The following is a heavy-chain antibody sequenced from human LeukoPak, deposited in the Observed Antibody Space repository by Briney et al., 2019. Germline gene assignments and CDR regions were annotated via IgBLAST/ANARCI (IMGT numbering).Heavy chain of an antibody. CDR1: GGSISSYY. D-gene: IGHD2-2*01. J-gene: IGHJ5*02. CDR3: ARGYCSSTSCYYGYNWFDP. CDR2: IYYSGST. V-gene: IGHV4-59*01. Sequence: PSETLSLTCTVSGGSISSYYWSWIRQPLGKGLEWIGYIYYSGSTNYNPSLKSRVTISVDTSKNQFSLKLSSVTAADTAVYYCARGYCSSTSCYYGYNWFDPWGQGTLVTVSS.